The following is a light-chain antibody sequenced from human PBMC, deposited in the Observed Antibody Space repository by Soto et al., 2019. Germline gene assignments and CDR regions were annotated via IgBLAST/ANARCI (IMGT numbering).Light chain of an antibody. V-gene: IGKV1-5*01. J-gene: IGKJ1*01. CDR3: QHYNSYSEA. CDR2: DAS. CDR1: QSISSW. Sequence: DIQLTQSRSILSATVGERVTLTCRASQSISSWWAWYQQKPGKAPKLLIYDASNLESGVPSRFSGSGSGTEFTLTISSLQPDDFATYYCQHYNSYSEAFGQGTKVDIK.